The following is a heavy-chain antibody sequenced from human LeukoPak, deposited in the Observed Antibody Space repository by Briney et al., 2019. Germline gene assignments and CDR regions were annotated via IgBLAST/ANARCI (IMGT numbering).Heavy chain of an antibody. V-gene: IGHV3-30-3*01. CDR3: ARGAHGQTYAFDI. CDR2: ISYDGTDK. CDR1: GFTFSRYA. Sequence: GRSPRLSCAASGFTFSRYAMHWVRQAPGKGLEWVALISYDGTDKYYADSLKGRFTISRDNSKNTLYLQMNSLRADDTAVYSCARGAHGQTYAFDIWGQGTMVTVSS. D-gene: IGHD3-16*01. J-gene: IGHJ3*02.